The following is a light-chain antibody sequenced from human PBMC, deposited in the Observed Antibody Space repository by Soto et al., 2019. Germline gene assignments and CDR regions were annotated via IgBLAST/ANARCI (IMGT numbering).Light chain of an antibody. CDR3: QQYNGYSWT. CDR1: QGINRW. V-gene: IGKV1-5*03. Sequence: IHLTQSPSSVSASVGDRVTITCRASQGINRWLAWYQQKPGKAPKLLIYEASSLEKGVPARFGGSGSGTEFTLTISSLQPDDFATYYCQQYNGYSWTFGQGTKVDI. J-gene: IGKJ1*01. CDR2: EAS.